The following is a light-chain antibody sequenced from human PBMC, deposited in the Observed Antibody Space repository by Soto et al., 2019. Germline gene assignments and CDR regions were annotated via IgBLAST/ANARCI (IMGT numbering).Light chain of an antibody. CDR2: AAS. CDR3: QHSYSTPPWT. CDR1: QSISSY. Sequence: DIQMTQSPSSLSASVGDRVTITCRASQSISSYLNWYQQKPGQAPKLLIYAASSLQSGLPSRFSGSGSGTDFTLTISSLQPEDFATYYCQHSYSTPPWTFGQGTKVEIK. J-gene: IGKJ1*01. V-gene: IGKV1-39*01.